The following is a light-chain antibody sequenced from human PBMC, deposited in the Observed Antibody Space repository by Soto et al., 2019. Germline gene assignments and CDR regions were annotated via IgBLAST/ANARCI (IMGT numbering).Light chain of an antibody. Sequence: EIVLTQSPGTLSLSPGQRASLSCRASQNVGSYLAWYQQKPGQAPRLLIYDASNRATGIPARFSGSGSGTDFTLTISSLEPEDFAVYYCQHRSTWPLTFGGGTEVEI. CDR3: QHRSTWPLT. CDR2: DAS. CDR1: QNVGSY. V-gene: IGKV3-11*01. J-gene: IGKJ4*01.